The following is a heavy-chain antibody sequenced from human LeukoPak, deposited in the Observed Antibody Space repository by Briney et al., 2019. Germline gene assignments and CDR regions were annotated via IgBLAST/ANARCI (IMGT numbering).Heavy chain of an antibody. CDR1: GYTFTGYY. V-gene: IGHV1-2*02. CDR2: INPNSGGT. Sequence: ASVKVSCKASGYTFTGYYMHWVRQAPGQGLGWMGWINPNSGGTNYAQKFQGRVTMTRDTSISPAYMELSRLRSDDTAVYYCARDRYGDYVLDIWGQGTMVTVSS. J-gene: IGHJ3*02. D-gene: IGHD4-17*01. CDR3: ARDRYGDYVLDI.